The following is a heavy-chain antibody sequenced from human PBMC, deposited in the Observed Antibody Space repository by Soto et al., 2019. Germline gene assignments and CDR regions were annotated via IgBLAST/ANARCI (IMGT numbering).Heavy chain of an antibody. CDR1: GLSVSINY. D-gene: IGHD1-26*01. Sequence: PGGSLRLSCAASGLSVSINYISWARHAPGRGLEWVSVIYANGNTYYADSVKGRFTLSRDNLKNRLYLQMKSLRADDTAVYYCASQGISGNYWEDFDYWGRGTMVNVSS. CDR3: ASQGISGNYWEDFDY. CDR2: IYANGNT. J-gene: IGHJ4*02. V-gene: IGHV3-53*01.